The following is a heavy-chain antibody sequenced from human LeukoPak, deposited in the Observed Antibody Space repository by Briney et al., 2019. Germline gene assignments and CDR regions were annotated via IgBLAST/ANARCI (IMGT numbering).Heavy chain of an antibody. V-gene: IGHV3-23*01. Sequence: GGSLRLSCAASGFTFSSYAMSWVRQAPGKGLEWVSAISGSGGSTYYADSVKGRFTISRDNSKNTLYLQMNSLRAEDTAVYYCARAEYSSPRGYWGQGTLVTVSS. J-gene: IGHJ4*02. CDR3: ARAEYSSPRGY. CDR2: ISGSGGST. D-gene: IGHD6-6*01. CDR1: GFTFSSYA.